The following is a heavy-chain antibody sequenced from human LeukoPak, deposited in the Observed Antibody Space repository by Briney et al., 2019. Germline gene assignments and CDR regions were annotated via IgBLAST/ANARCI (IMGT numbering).Heavy chain of an antibody. CDR2: INHSGST. CDR1: GGSFSGYY. Sequence: ASETLSLTCAVYGGSFSGYYWSWIRQPPGKGLEWIGEINHSGSTNYNPSLKSRVTISVDTSKNQFSLKLSSVTAADTAVYYCARNRRPDYGSGSYTYYYYGMDVWGQGTTVTVSS. J-gene: IGHJ6*02. D-gene: IGHD3-10*01. V-gene: IGHV4-34*01. CDR3: ARNRRPDYGSGSYTYYYYGMDV.